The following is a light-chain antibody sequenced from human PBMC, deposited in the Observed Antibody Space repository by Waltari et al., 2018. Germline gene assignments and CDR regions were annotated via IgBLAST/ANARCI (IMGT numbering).Light chain of an antibody. J-gene: IGLJ1*01. V-gene: IGLV2-11*01. CDR2: EFI. Sequence: QSALIPPRSVSRSPGQSVIISCAGSSSDVGAYDYVSWYQHHPGNAPTLIIFEFIERPSGVPDRFSGSKSGNTASLTISGLQAEDEADYYCCSFAGNYANYVFGTGTKLTVL. CDR1: SSDVGAYDY. CDR3: CSFAGNYANYV.